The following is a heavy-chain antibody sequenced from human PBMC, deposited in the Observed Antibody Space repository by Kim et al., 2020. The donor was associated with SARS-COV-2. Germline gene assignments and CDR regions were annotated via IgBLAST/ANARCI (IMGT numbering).Heavy chain of an antibody. Sequence: PSLKSQVTISVDTAKNQVSLKLSSVTAADTAMYYCARGDFSYSSGWYINYWGQGTLVTVSS. V-gene: IGHV4-59*09. J-gene: IGHJ4*02. CDR3: ARGDFSYSSGWYINY. D-gene: IGHD6-19*01.